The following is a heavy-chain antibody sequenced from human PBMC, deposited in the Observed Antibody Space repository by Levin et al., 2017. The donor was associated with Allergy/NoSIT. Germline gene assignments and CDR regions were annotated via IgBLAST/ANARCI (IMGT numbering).Heavy chain of an antibody. CDR1: GFTFSSYA. CDR3: ARDPTSSVYYYYYYMDV. CDR2: ISYDGSNK. V-gene: IGHV3-30-3*01. Sequence: GGSLRLSCAASGFTFSSYAMHWVRQAPGKGLEWVAVISYDGSNKYYADSVKGQFTISRDNSKNTLYLQMNSLRAEDTAVYYCARDPTSSVYYYYYYMDVWGKGTTVTVSS. J-gene: IGHJ6*03. D-gene: IGHD2/OR15-2a*01.